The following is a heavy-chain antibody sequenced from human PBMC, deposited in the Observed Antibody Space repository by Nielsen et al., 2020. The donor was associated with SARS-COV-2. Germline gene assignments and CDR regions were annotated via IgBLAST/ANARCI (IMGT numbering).Heavy chain of an antibody. Sequence: GESLKISCAASGFTFSDYYMSWIRQAPGKGLEWVSYISSSSSYTNYADSVKGRFTISRDNAKNSLYLQMNSLRAEDTAVYYCARDRVPDIYDSSGYFDYWGQGTLVTVSS. CDR3: ARDRVPDIYDSSGYFDY. CDR2: ISSSSSYT. J-gene: IGHJ4*02. CDR1: GFTFSDYY. V-gene: IGHV3-11*06. D-gene: IGHD3-22*01.